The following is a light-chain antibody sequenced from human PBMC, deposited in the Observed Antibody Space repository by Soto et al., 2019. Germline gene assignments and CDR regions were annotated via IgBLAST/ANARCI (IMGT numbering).Light chain of an antibody. V-gene: IGKV1-33*01. CDR1: QDISRC. Sequence: DIQMTQSPSSLSATVGDRVTLKCQASQDISRCLNWYQQKPGKAPKLLIYDASNMEREVPSRFTGSGSGTDFSLTISSLQPEDIAIYYCQQYDRPPYTFGQGTKLEIK. CDR3: QQYDRPPYT. J-gene: IGKJ2*01. CDR2: DAS.